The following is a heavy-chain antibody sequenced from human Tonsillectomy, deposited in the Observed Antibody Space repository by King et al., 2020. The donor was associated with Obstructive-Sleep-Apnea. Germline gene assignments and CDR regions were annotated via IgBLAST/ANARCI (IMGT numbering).Heavy chain of an antibody. Sequence: QVQLVESGGGVVQPGRSLRLSCAASGFTFSSYGMHWVRQAPGKGLEWVAVIWYDGSNKYYADSVKGRFTISRDNSKNTLYLQMNSLRAEDTAVYYCAKDGGDGSHYFDYWGQGTLVTVSS. CDR2: IWYDGSNK. CDR3: AKDGGDGSHYFDY. CDR1: GFTFSSYG. D-gene: IGHD5-24*01. V-gene: IGHV3-33*06. J-gene: IGHJ4*02.